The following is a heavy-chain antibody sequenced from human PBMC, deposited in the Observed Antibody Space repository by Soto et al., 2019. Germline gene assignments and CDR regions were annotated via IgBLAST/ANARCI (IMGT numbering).Heavy chain of an antibody. D-gene: IGHD3-10*01. J-gene: IGHJ4*02. CDR3: ARSPLPGFARLYCFDY. CDR1: GGTFSSYT. Sequence: QVQLVQSGAEVKKPGSSVKVSCKASGGTFSSYTISWVRQAPGQGLEWMGRIIPILGIANYAQKFQGRVTITADKSTSTAYMELSSLRSEDTAVYYCARSPLPGFARLYCFDYWGQGTLVTVSS. CDR2: IIPILGIA. V-gene: IGHV1-69*02.